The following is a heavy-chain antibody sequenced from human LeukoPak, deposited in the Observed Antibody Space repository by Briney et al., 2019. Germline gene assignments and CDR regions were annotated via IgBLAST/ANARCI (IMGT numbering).Heavy chain of an antibody. D-gene: IGHD2-2*01. J-gene: IGHJ4*02. CDR1: GFTFSSYA. Sequence: GGSLRLSCAASGFTFSSYAMSWVRQAPGKGLEWVSAISGSGGSTYYADSVKGRFTISRDNSKNTLYLQMNSLRAEDTAVYYSAKDIRYVVVPAATTDYWGQGTLVTVSS. CDR2: ISGSGGST. CDR3: AKDIRYVVVPAATTDY. V-gene: IGHV3-23*01.